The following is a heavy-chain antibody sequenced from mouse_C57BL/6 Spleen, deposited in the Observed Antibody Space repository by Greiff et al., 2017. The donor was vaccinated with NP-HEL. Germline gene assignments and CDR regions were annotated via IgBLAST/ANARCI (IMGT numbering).Heavy chain of an antibody. CDR2: IDPSDSET. CDR1: GYTFTSYW. Sequence: VKLQQPGAELVRPGSSVKLSCKASGYTFTSYWMHWVKQRPIQGLEWIGNIDPSDSETHYNQKFKDKATLTVDKSSSTAYMQLSSLTSEDSAVYYCARTRNWAFDYWGQGTTLTVAS. J-gene: IGHJ2*01. V-gene: IGHV1-52*01. CDR3: ARTRNWAFDY. D-gene: IGHD4-1*01.